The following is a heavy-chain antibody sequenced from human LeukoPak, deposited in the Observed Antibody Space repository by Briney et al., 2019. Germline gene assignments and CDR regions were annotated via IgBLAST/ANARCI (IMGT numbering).Heavy chain of an antibody. V-gene: IGHV4-59*12. D-gene: IGHD3-10*01. CDR2: IFYTGNT. J-gene: IGHJ4*02. Sequence: SETLSLTCSVSGDSIFSSYWSWIRQPPGKGLEWIGHIFYTGNTKYNPSLKSRVTISVDTSKSQFSLKLSSVTAADTAVYYCARVELTMVRGVINGWGQGTLVTVSS. CDR3: ARVELTMVRGVING. CDR1: GDSIFSSY.